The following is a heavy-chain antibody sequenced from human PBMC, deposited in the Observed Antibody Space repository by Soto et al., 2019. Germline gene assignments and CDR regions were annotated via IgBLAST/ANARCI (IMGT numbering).Heavy chain of an antibody. CDR2: INHSVST. CDR1: GGSFSGYY. V-gene: IGHV4-34*01. D-gene: IGHD5-12*01. CDR3: ARSDSGYDTKGYYYGMDV. Sequence: XATLSLIFAVCGGSFSGYYWSWIRQPPGKGLEWIGEINHSVSTNYNPSLKSRVTISVDTSKNQFSLKLSSVTAADTAVYYCARSDSGYDTKGYYYGMDVWGQGTTVTVSS. J-gene: IGHJ6*02.